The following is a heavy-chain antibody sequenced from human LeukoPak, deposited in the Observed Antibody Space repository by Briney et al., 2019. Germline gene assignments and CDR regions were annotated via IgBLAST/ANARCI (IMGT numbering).Heavy chain of an antibody. CDR3: AGSAKGTWLVY. Sequence: SETLSLTCTVSGGSISSYDWSWIRQPAGKGLEWIGRIYTSGSTNYNLSLKSRVTMSVDTSKNQFSLKLSSVTAADTAVYYCAGSAKGTWLVYWGQGTLVTVSS. CDR2: IYTSGST. D-gene: IGHD6-19*01. CDR1: GGSISSYD. J-gene: IGHJ4*02. V-gene: IGHV4-4*07.